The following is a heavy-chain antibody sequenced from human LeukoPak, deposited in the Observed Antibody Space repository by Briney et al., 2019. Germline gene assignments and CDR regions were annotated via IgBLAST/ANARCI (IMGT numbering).Heavy chain of an antibody. Sequence: SETLSLTCTVSGYSISSGYYWGWIRQPPGKGLEWIGSIYHSGSTYYNPSLKSRVTISVDTSKNQFSLKLSSVTAADTAVYYCAIFFIFDYWGQGPLIPVSS. J-gene: IGHJ4*02. D-gene: IGHD3-10*01. V-gene: IGHV4-38-2*02. CDR1: GYSISSGYY. CDR2: IYHSGST. CDR3: AIFFIFDY.